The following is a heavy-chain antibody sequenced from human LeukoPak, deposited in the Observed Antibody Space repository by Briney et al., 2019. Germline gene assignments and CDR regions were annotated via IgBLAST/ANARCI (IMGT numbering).Heavy chain of an antibody. CDR3: ARKGGFDF. CDR2: ISASGSTI. D-gene: IGHD2-15*01. V-gene: IGHV3-48*03. Sequence: GGSLRLPCAASGFTFSSYEMNWVRQAPGKGLEWISYISASGSTIYYADSVKGRFTISRDSAKNSLYLQMNSLRVEDTAVYYCARKGGFDFWGQGTLVTASS. CDR1: GFTFSSYE. J-gene: IGHJ4*02.